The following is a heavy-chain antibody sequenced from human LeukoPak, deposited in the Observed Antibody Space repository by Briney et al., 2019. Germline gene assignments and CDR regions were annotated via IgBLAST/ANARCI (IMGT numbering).Heavy chain of an antibody. D-gene: IGHD2-21*01. CDR1: GYTFTCYD. J-gene: IGHJ4*02. CDR2: KNPKSGNT. Sequence: SVNFSSTASGYTFTCYDINWVRQATGQGREWMGWKNPKSGNTGYAQKFPGRVTITTTTSISTAYMELSSLRSEETAVYYYGRGDLLCGGDCPHFDYWGQGTLVTVSS. V-gene: IGHV1-8*03. CDR3: GRGDLLCGGDCPHFDY.